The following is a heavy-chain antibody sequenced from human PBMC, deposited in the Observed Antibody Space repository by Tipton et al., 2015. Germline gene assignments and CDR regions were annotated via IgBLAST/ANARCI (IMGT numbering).Heavy chain of an antibody. CDR1: GYTFNNYG. J-gene: IGHJ4*02. Sequence: QVQLVQSGAEVKKPGASVQVSCEASGYTFNNYGISWVRQAPGQGPEWMGWISAYTGNTDYAQKFQDRVTLSTDTSTSTAYMELRRLRSDDTAVYYCARDAPATYYDTSGFFRALLLLLDFWGQGTLVTVSS. CDR2: ISAYTGNT. D-gene: IGHD3-22*01. V-gene: IGHV1-18*01. CDR3: ARDAPATYYDTSGFFRALLLLLDF.